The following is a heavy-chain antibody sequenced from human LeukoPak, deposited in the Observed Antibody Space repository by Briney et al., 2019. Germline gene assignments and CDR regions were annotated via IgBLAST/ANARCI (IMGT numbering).Heavy chain of an antibody. J-gene: IGHJ6*02. CDR1: GYTFTSYD. D-gene: IGHD2-2*01. CDR3: ARLEQVLSTTNYGMDV. Sequence: ASVKVSCKVSGYTFTSYDINWVRQATGQGLEWMGWMNPNSGNTGYAQKFQGRVTMTRNTSISTAYMELSSLRSEDTAVYYCARLEQVLSTTNYGMDVWGQGTTVTVPS. CDR2: MNPNSGNT. V-gene: IGHV1-8*01.